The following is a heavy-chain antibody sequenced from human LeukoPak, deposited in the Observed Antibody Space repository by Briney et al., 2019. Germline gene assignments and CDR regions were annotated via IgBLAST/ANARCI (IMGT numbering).Heavy chain of an antibody. V-gene: IGHV1-2*02. CDR3: ARAPSSGWSGYYLDY. D-gene: IGHD6-13*01. Sequence: GASVKVSCKASGYTFTGYYLHWVRQAPGQGLEWMGWLNPNSGGTNYAQKFQGRVTMTRDTSISTAYMEVSRLRSDDTAVYYCARAPSSGWSGYYLDYWGQGTLVTVSS. CDR2: LNPNSGGT. J-gene: IGHJ4*02. CDR1: GYTFTGYY.